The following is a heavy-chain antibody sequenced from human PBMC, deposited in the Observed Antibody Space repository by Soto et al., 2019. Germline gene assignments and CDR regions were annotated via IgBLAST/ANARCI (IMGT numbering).Heavy chain of an antibody. Sequence: ASVKVSCKASGCTFTSYGISWVRQAPGRGLEWMGWISAYNGNTNYAQKLQGRVTMTTDTSTSTAYMELRSLRSDDTAVYYCARDGSYYYDSSGYSGNYYYGMDVWGQGTTVTVSS. V-gene: IGHV1-18*04. J-gene: IGHJ6*02. CDR2: ISAYNGNT. D-gene: IGHD3-22*01. CDR1: GCTFTSYG. CDR3: ARDGSYYYDSSGYSGNYYYGMDV.